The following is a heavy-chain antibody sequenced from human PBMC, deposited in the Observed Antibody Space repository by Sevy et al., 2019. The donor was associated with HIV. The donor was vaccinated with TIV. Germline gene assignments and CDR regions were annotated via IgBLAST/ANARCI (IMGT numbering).Heavy chain of an antibody. CDR3: ARVKDDSSGYRFDY. V-gene: IGHV3-7*01. Sequence: GGSLRLSCAASGFTFSRYWMSWVRQAPGKGLEWVPNIKQDGSEKYYVDSVKGRFTISRDNAMNSLYLQMNSLRADDTAVYYCARVKDDSSGYRFDYWGQGTLVTVSS. CDR1: GFTFSRYW. D-gene: IGHD3-22*01. CDR2: IKQDGSEK. J-gene: IGHJ4*02.